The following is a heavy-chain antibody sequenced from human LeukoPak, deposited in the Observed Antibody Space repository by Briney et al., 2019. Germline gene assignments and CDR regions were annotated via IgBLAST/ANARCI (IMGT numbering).Heavy chain of an antibody. V-gene: IGHV1-2*02. CDR1: GYTFTGYY. D-gene: IGHD1-1*01. CDR3: AREWAIASTTPSWFDP. J-gene: IGHJ5*02. Sequence: ASVKVSCXASGYTFTGYYMHWVRQAPGQGLEWMGWINPNSGGTNYAQKFQGRVTVTRDTSISTAYMELSRLRSDDTAVYYCAREWAIASTTPSWFDPWGQGTLVTVSS. CDR2: INPNSGGT.